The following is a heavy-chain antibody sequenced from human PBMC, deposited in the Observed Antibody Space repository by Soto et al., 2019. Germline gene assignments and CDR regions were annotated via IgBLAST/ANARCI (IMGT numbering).Heavy chain of an antibody. CDR3: ARGYGDYGNAFDI. CDR2: ISSNGGST. Sequence: GESLKISCAASGFTFSSYAMHWVRQAPGKGLEYVSAISSNGGSTYYANSVKGRFTISRDNSKNTLYLQMGSLRAEDMAVYYCARGYGDYGNAFDIWGQGTMITVSS. D-gene: IGHD4-17*01. V-gene: IGHV3-64*01. J-gene: IGHJ3*02. CDR1: GFTFSSYA.